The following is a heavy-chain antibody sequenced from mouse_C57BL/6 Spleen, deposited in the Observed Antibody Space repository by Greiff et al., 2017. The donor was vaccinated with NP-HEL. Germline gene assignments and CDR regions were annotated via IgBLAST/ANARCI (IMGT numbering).Heavy chain of an antibody. V-gene: IGHV5-9*01. Sequence: EVKLMESGGGLVKPGGSLKLSCAASGFTFSSYTMSWVRQTPEKRLEWVATISGGGGNTYYPDSVKGRFTISRDNAKNTLYLQMSSLRSEDTALYYCARYHGSSYGAMDYWGQGTSVTVSS. CDR1: GFTFSSYT. CDR3: ARYHGSSYGAMDY. J-gene: IGHJ4*01. CDR2: ISGGGGNT. D-gene: IGHD1-1*01.